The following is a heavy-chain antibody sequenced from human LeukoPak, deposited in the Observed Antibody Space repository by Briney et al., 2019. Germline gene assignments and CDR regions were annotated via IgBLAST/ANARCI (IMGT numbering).Heavy chain of an antibody. CDR2: ISSSGSTI. CDR1: GFTFSDYY. V-gene: IGHV3-11*01. Sequence: GGSLRLSCAASGFTFSDYYMSWIRQVPGKGLEWVSYISSSGSTIYYADSVKGRFTISRDNAKNSLYLQMNSLRAEDTAVYYCARDTTYDSSGYCDYWGQGTLVTVSS. J-gene: IGHJ4*02. CDR3: ARDTTYDSSGYCDY. D-gene: IGHD3-22*01.